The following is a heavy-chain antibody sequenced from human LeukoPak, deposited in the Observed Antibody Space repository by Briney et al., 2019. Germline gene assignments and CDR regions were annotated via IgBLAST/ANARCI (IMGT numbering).Heavy chain of an antibody. D-gene: IGHD6-19*01. CDR3: ARGRAVAGPFDY. Sequence: PSETLSLTCTVSGGSISSYYWSWIRQPPGKGLEWIGYLYYSGSTNYNPSLKSRVTISVGTSKNQFSLKLSSVTAADTAVYYCARGRAVAGPFDYWGQGTLATVSS. CDR1: GGSISSYY. J-gene: IGHJ4*02. V-gene: IGHV4-59*01. CDR2: LYYSGST.